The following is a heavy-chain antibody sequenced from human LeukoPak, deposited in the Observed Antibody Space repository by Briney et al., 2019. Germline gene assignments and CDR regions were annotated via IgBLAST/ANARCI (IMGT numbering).Heavy chain of an antibody. CDR1: GGSISATSYY. Sequence: SETLSLTCTVSGGSISATSYYWSWIRQPAGKGLEWIGRIYTSGSTNYNPSLKSRVTMSVDTSKNQFSLKLSSVTAADTAVYYCARDPYCSSTSCYRASTDYYGMDVWGQGTTVTVSS. V-gene: IGHV4-4*07. J-gene: IGHJ6*02. CDR2: IYTSGST. CDR3: ARDPYCSSTSCYRASTDYYGMDV. D-gene: IGHD2-2*01.